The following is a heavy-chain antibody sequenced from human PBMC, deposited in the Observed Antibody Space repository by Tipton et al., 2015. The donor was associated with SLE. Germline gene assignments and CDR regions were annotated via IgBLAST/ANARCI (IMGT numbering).Heavy chain of an antibody. CDR2: ISWNSGSI. V-gene: IGHV3-9*01. D-gene: IGHD2-15*01. Sequence: SLRLSCAASGFTFDDYAMHWVRQAPGQGLEWVSGISWNSGSIGYADSVKGRFTISRDNAKNSLYLQMNSLRAEDTALYYCAKVKGYCSGGSCYGGYGMDVWGQGTTVTVSS. CDR3: AKVKGYCSGGSCYGGYGMDV. CDR1: GFTFDDYA. J-gene: IGHJ6*02.